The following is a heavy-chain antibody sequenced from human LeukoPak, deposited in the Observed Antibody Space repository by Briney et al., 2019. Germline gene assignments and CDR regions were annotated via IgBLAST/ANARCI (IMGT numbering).Heavy chain of an antibody. CDR2: IKSKTDGGTT. CDR3: AKTPTVLDYYDGTGYRGVYYFDY. J-gene: IGHJ4*02. CDR1: GFTFSNAW. D-gene: IGHD3-22*01. V-gene: IGHV3-15*01. Sequence: PGGSLRLSCAASGFTFSNAWMSWVRQAPRKGLEWVGRIKSKTDGGTTDYAAPVKGRFTISRDDSKNTLYLQMNSLKTEDTAVYYCAKTPTVLDYYDGTGYRGVYYFDYWGQGTLVTVSS.